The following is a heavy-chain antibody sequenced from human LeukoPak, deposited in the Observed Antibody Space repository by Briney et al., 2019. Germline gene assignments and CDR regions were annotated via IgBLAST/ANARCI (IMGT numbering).Heavy chain of an antibody. J-gene: IGHJ4*02. Sequence: ASVKVSCKASGYSFVLYGISWVRQAPGQGPEWMGRISNYNGNTKYAQKFQGRVTMTTDTSTSTAYMELRSLRSDDTAVYYCARDEDYGIFVNIDYWGQGTLVTVSS. CDR3: ARDEDYGIFVNIDY. CDR2: ISNYNGNT. D-gene: IGHD4-17*01. CDR1: GYSFVLYG. V-gene: IGHV1-18*01.